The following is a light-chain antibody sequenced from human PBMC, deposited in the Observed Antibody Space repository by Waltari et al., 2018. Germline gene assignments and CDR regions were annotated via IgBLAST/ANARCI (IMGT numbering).Light chain of an antibody. CDR2: DVS. CDR1: SSDIGRYDI. V-gene: IGLV2-23*02. CDR3: CSYAGNYIWV. Sequence: QSALTQPASVSGSPGQSVTISCTGASSDIGRYDIVSWYQQHPGNAPKLIICDVSRRPCGVSDRFSGSKSGDTASLTISGLQCEDEADYYCCSYAGNYIWVFGGGTRLTVL. J-gene: IGLJ3*02.